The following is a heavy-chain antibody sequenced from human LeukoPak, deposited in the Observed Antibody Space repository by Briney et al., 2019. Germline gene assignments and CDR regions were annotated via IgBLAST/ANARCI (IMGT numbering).Heavy chain of an antibody. CDR3: ARGAVLGRITMVRGVATLDY. V-gene: IGHV3-30*04. J-gene: IGHJ4*02. CDR2: ISYDGSNK. D-gene: IGHD3-10*01. Sequence: GGSLRLSCAASGFTFSSYAMHWVRQAPGKGLEWVAVISYDGSNKYYADSVKGRFTISRDNSKNTLYLQMNSLRAEDTAVYYCARGAVLGRITMVRGVATLDYWGQGTLVTVFS. CDR1: GFTFSSYA.